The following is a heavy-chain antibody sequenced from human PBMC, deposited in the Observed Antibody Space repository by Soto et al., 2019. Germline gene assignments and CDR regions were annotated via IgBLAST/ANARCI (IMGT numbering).Heavy chain of an antibody. CDR1: GGSFSGYY. J-gene: IGHJ6*03. CDR3: GSMKKTYYYSMAV. D-gene: IGHD3-16*01. CDR2: INHSGST. Sequence: SATLSLTCAVYGGSFSGYYWSWIRQPPGKGLEWIGEINHSGSTNYNPSLKSRITISVDTSKNQFSLRLSSVPSANTAVYYCGSMKKTYYYSMAVGGKGPTVTVS. V-gene: IGHV4-34*01.